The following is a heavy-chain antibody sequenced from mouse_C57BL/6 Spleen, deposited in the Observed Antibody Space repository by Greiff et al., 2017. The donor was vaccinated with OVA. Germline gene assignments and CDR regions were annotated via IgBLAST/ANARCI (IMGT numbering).Heavy chain of an antibody. CDR2: IYPGDGDT. V-gene: IGHV1-80*01. J-gene: IGHJ2*01. D-gene: IGHD2-1*01. Sequence: VQLQQSGAELVKPGASVKISCKASGYAFSSYWMNWVKQRPGKGLEWIVQIYPGDGDTNYNGKFKGKATLTADKSSSTAYMQLSSLTSEDSAVYFCARDGNYPYYFDYWGQGTTLTVSS. CDR1: GYAFSSYW. CDR3: ARDGNYPYYFDY.